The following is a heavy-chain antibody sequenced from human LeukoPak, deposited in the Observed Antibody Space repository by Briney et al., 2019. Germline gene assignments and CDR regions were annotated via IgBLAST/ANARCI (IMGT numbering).Heavy chain of an antibody. V-gene: IGHV4-59*01. Sequence: PSETLSLTCTVSGGSISSYYWSWIRQPPGKGMEWIGYIYYTGSTSYNPSLKSRVTISVDTSKNQFSLKLRSVTAADTAVYYCARRESTINSFDYWGQGALVTVSS. CDR2: IYYTGST. CDR1: GGSISSYY. CDR3: ARRESTINSFDY. D-gene: IGHD2-21*01. J-gene: IGHJ4*02.